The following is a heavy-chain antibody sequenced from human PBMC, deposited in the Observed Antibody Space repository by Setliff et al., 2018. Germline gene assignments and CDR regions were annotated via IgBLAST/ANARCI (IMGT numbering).Heavy chain of an antibody. CDR3: AKDMEEIPTYYFDY. D-gene: IGHD1-1*01. CDR1: GFTFRSYW. CDR2: INQDGSEK. V-gene: IGHV3-7*03. Sequence: GGSLRLSCEDSGFTFRSYWISWIRQAPGKGLEWVANINQDGSEKYYVDSVRGRFTISRDNAKNSLYLQMNSLRAEDTALYYCAKDMEEIPTYYFDYWGQGTLVTVSS. J-gene: IGHJ4*02.